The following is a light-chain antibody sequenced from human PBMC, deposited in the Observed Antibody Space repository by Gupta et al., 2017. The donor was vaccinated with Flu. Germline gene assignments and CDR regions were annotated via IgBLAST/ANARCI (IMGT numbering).Light chain of an antibody. Sequence: EIVMTQSPATLSVSPGKKATLSCRASQSVSKNLAWYQQRPGQSPRLLIYGASTRATGIPARFSGGGSGTEFTLTITSLQSEDFAVYYCQQYNNWPPRYSFGQGTKVEI. V-gene: IGKV3-15*01. J-gene: IGKJ2*03. CDR2: GAS. CDR1: QSVSKN. CDR3: QQYNNWPPRYS.